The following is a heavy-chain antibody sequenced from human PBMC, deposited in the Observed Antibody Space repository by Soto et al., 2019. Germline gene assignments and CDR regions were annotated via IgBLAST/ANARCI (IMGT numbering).Heavy chain of an antibody. D-gene: IGHD5-18*01. CDR3: ARTAMVTQGDYYYYYGMDV. Sequence: GESLKISCKGSGYSFTSYWIGWVRQMPGKGLEWMGIIYPGDSDTRYSPSFQGQVTISADKSISTAYLQWSSLKASDTAMYYCARTAMVTQGDYYYYYGMDVWGQGTTVTVSS. J-gene: IGHJ6*02. CDR1: GYSFTSYW. CDR2: IYPGDSDT. V-gene: IGHV5-51*01.